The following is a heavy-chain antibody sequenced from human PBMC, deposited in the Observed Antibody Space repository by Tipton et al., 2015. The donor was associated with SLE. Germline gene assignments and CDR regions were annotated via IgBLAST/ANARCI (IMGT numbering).Heavy chain of an antibody. Sequence: TLSLTCTVYGGSISSGSYYWSWIRQPAGKGLEWIGRIYTSGSTNYNPSLKSRVTMSIDTSKNQFSLKLTSVTAADTAVYYCASLVGGSSDVAYWGPGTLVTVSS. V-gene: IGHV4-61*02. J-gene: IGHJ4*02. CDR3: ASLVGGSSDVAY. D-gene: IGHD2-15*01. CDR1: GGSISSGSYY. CDR2: IYTSGST.